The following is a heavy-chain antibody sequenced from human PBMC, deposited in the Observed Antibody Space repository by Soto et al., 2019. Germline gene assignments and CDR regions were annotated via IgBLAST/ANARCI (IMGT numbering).Heavy chain of an antibody. V-gene: IGHV4-39*01. Sequence: SETLSLTCTVSGGSISSSSYYWGWIRQPPGKGLEWIGSIYYSGSTYYNPSLKGRVTISVDTSKNQFSLKLSSVTAADTAVYYCARAPEYSSSSGFDYWGQGTLVTVSS. J-gene: IGHJ4*02. CDR1: GGSISSSSYY. D-gene: IGHD6-6*01. CDR2: IYYSGST. CDR3: ARAPEYSSSSGFDY.